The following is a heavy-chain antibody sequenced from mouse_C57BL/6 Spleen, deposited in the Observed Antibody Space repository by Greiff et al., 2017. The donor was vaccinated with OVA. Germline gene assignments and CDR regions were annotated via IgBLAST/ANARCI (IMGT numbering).Heavy chain of an antibody. CDR1: GFNIKDDY. D-gene: IGHD2-5*01. Sequence: VQLQQSGAELVRPGASVKLSCTASGFNIKDDYMHWVKQRPEQGLEWIGWIDPENGDTEYASKFQGKATITADISSNTAYLQLSSLTSEDTAVYYCTTRISNTWFAYWGQGTLVTVSA. J-gene: IGHJ3*01. CDR2: IDPENGDT. V-gene: IGHV14-4*01. CDR3: TTRISNTWFAY.